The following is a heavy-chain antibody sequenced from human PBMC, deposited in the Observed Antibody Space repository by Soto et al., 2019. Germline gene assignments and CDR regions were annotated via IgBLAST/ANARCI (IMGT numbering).Heavy chain of an antibody. CDR2: IYHTGIA. D-gene: IGHD3-16*01. V-gene: IGHV4-4*02. CDR3: VSKLGPYYYGLDV. CDR1: GDSITNNHW. J-gene: IGHJ6*02. Sequence: SETLSLTCTVYGDSITNNHWWSGFRQPPGKGPELIGEIYHTGIANYNPSLESRVAFSVDKSKNQFSLSLTSVTAADTAVYYCVSKLGPYYYGLDVWGQGTTVTAP.